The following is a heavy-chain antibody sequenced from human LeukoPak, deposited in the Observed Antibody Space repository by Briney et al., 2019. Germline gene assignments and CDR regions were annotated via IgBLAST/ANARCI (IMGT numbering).Heavy chain of an antibody. CDR3: ARKAGTFDY. J-gene: IGHJ4*02. CDR1: GFTFSSYS. V-gene: IGHV3-48*04. CDR2: ISSSSSTI. D-gene: IGHD1-1*01. Sequence: GGSLRLSCAASGFTFSSYSMNWVRQAPGKGLEWVSYISSSSSTIYYADSVKGRFTISGDNAKNSLYLQMNSLRAEDTAVYYCARKAGTFDYWGQGTLVTVSS.